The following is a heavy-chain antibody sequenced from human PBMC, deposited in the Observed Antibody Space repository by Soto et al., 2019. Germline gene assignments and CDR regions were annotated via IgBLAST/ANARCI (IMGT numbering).Heavy chain of an antibody. J-gene: IGHJ6*02. CDR3: ARGTTTSAFSAMDV. V-gene: IGHV3-30-3*01. D-gene: IGHD1-1*01. CDR1: GFTFSYHA. Sequence: QVQLVESGGGVVQPGRSLRLSCAASGFTFSYHALNWVRQAPGKGLEWVAVISYDGDNKYIAGSVKGRFTISRDNSKNPVSLQMNSVRAEDTAMYFCARGTTTSAFSAMDVWGQGTTVTVSS. CDR2: ISYDGDNK.